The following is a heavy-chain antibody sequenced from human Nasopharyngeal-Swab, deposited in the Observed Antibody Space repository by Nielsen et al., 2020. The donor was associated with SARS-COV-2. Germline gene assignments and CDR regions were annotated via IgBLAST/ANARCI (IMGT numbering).Heavy chain of an antibody. Sequence: GESLKISCVASGVIFSNYWMHWVRQAPGKGLVWASRVNEDGSRTDYADSVRGRFTISRDNAKNTLYLQMNSLRVEDTAVYYCVKHQGSSSDQWGQGTLVTVSS. CDR2: VNEDGSRT. CDR1: GVIFSNYW. CDR3: VKHQGSSSDQ. V-gene: IGHV3-74*01. J-gene: IGHJ4*02.